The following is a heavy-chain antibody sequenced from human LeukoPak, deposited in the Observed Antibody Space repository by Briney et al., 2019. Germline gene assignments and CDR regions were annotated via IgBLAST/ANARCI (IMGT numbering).Heavy chain of an antibody. J-gene: IGHJ4*02. CDR3: ATHYHNDAQASFHY. CDR1: GVSISSDTYY. D-gene: IGHD3-22*01. V-gene: IGHV4-39*01. CDR2: IYYSGYT. Sequence: SETLSLTCTVSGVSISSDTYYWGWIRQPPGKGLEWIGTIYYSGYTYYNPSLNSRVIISVDTSKNQFSLRLSSMTAADTAIYYCATHYHNDAQASFHYWGQGTLVTVSS.